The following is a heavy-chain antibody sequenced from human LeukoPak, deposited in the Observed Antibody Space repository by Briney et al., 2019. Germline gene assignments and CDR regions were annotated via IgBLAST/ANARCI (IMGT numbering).Heavy chain of an antibody. CDR1: GGSVSGDS. CDR2: IYYTGAI. J-gene: IGHJ6*03. V-gene: IGHV4-59*02. Sequence: SETLSLTCTVSGGSVSGDSWTWIRQPAGKGLEWIGYIYYTGAINYSPSLMGRVAMSVDTSQNQFSLKLTSVTAADTVVYYCARNGFRTYCGTDCYSDYMDVWGKGTTVIVSS. D-gene: IGHD2-21*02. CDR3: ARNGFRTYCGTDCYSDYMDV.